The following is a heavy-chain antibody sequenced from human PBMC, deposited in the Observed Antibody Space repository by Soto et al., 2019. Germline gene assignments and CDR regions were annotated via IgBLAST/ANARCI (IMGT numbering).Heavy chain of an antibody. CDR1: GGSVSSGSYY. D-gene: IGHD4-17*01. Sequence: PSETLSLTCTVSGGSVSSGSYYWSWIRQPPGKGLEWIGYIYHSGSTNYNPSLKSRVTILVDMSKNQFSLKLTSVTAADTAVYYCARDPAPYGRSDDYWGQGTLVTVSS. CDR3: ARDPAPYGRSDDY. V-gene: IGHV4-61*01. CDR2: IYHSGST. J-gene: IGHJ4*02.